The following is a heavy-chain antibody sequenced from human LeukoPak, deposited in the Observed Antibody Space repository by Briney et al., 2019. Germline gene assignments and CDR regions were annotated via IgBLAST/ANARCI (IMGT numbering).Heavy chain of an antibody. Sequence: GGSLRLSCAASGFTFSSYAMSWVRQAPGKGLEWVSAISGSGGSAYYADSVKGRFTISRDNSKNTLYLQMNSLRAEDTAVYYCAKGYSGYDFSFDYWGQGTLVTVSS. D-gene: IGHD5-12*01. CDR1: GFTFSSYA. J-gene: IGHJ4*02. V-gene: IGHV3-23*01. CDR3: AKGYSGYDFSFDY. CDR2: ISGSGGSA.